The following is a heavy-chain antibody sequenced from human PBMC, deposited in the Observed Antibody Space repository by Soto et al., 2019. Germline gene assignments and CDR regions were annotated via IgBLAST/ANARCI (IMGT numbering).Heavy chain of an antibody. V-gene: IGHV1-2*02. CDR2: INPNSGGT. D-gene: IGHD2-8*01. J-gene: IGHJ6*02. CDR1: GYTFTGYY. CDR3: ARGDSTDCSNGVCSFFYNHDMDV. Sequence: ASVKVSCKASGYTFTGYYMHWVRQAPGQGLEWMGWINPNSGGTNYAQKFQGRVTMTRDTSISTAYMELSRLRSDDTAIDYCARGDSTDCSNGVCSFFYNHDMDVWGQGTTVTVSS.